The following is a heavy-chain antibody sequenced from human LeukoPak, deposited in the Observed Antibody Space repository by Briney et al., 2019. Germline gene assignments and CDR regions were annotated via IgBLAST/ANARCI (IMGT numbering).Heavy chain of an antibody. CDR1: GGTFSSYA. V-gene: IGHV1-69*05. D-gene: IGHD2-2*01. CDR2: IIPIFGTA. CDR3: ARALSVSGYCSSTSCYYWYFDL. Sequence: GASVKVSCKASGGTFSSYAISWVRQAPGQGLEWMGGIIPIFGTANYAQKFQGRVTITTDESTSTAYMELSSLRSEDTAVYYCARALSVSGYCSSTSCYYWYFDLWGRGTLVTVSS. J-gene: IGHJ2*01.